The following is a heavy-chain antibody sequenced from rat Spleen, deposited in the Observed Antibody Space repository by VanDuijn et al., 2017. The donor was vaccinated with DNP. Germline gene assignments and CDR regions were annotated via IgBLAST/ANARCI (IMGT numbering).Heavy chain of an antibody. CDR3: ASGFGWFAY. J-gene: IGHJ3*01. CDR1: GFTFNNDW. D-gene: IGHD4-1*01. Sequence: EVQLVESGGDPVQPGRSLTLSCVVSGFTFNNDWMTWVRQVPGKGLEWVASITTGGDITYYPDSVKGRFTVSRDHAKNTLYLRLNSLRSEDTATYCCASGFGWFAYWGQGTLVTVSS. V-gene: IGHV5-31*01. CDR2: ITTGGDIT.